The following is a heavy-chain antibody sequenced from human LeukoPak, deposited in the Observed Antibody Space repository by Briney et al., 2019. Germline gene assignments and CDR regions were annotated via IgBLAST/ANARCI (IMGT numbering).Heavy chain of an antibody. D-gene: IGHD6-19*01. V-gene: IGHV4-34*01. J-gene: IGHJ5*02. CDR3: ARLRGATVAHNWFDP. CDR1: GGSFSGYY. Sequence: SETLSLTCAVYGGSFSGYYWSWIRQPPGKGLEWIGEINHSGSTNYNPSLKSRVTISVDNSNNKFSLRLSSVTAADTAVYYCARLRGATVAHNWFDPWGQGTLVTVSS. CDR2: INHSGST.